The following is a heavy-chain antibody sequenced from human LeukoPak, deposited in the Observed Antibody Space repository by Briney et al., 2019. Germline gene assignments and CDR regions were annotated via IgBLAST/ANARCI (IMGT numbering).Heavy chain of an antibody. J-gene: IGHJ4*02. D-gene: IGHD5-18*01. Sequence: SETLSLTCAAYGGSFSGYYWSWIRQPPGKGLEWIGEINHSGSTNYNPSLKSRVTISVDTSKNQFSLKLSSVTAADTAVYYCARSIQLWSLSGRGYFDYWGQGTLVTVSS. CDR3: ARSIQLWSLSGRGYFDY. V-gene: IGHV4-34*01. CDR1: GGSFSGYY. CDR2: INHSGST.